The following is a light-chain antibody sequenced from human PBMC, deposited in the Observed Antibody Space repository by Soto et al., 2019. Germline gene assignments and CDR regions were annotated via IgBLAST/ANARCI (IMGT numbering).Light chain of an antibody. V-gene: IGKV3-20*01. CDR2: GAS. Sequence: EIVLTQSPGTLSLSPGERATLSCRASQNVSSSYLAWYQQKPGQAPRLLIYGASSRATGIPDRFSGSGSGTDFTLTISRLEPEDFAVYYCQQYGSSPTTFGQGTKVDIK. CDR3: QQYGSSPTT. J-gene: IGKJ1*01. CDR1: QNVSSSY.